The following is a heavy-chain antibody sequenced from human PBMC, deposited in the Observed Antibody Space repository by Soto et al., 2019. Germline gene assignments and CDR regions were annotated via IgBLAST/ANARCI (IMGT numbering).Heavy chain of an antibody. D-gene: IGHD2-2*01. CDR2: IIPMLTVT. CDR3: SIGSWSAETFDV. V-gene: IGHV1-69*02. CDR1: GGTFSTYT. J-gene: IGHJ3*01. Sequence: QVHLVQSGAEVKTLGSSLKVSCKAAGGTFSTYTLIWVRQAPGQGLEWMGRIIPMLTVTNSAQKFQGRVTLTADKSTNTAFMELTSVRSDDTAVYYCSIGSWSAETFDVWGQGTMVTVSS.